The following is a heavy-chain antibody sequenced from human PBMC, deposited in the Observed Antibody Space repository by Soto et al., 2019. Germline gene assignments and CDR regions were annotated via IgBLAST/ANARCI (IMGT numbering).Heavy chain of an antibody. J-gene: IGHJ4*02. V-gene: IGHV3-48*02. D-gene: IGHD2-15*01. CDR1: GITFSSYS. Sequence: PGGSLRLSCAASGITFSSYSFNWVRQAPGKGLEWVSYISTRSNSIYYGDSVKGRFTVSRDNAKNSLFLQMNSLRDEDTAVYFCARAKNVGAYSPFDYWGQGALVTVSS. CDR2: ISTRSNSI. CDR3: ARAKNVGAYSPFDY.